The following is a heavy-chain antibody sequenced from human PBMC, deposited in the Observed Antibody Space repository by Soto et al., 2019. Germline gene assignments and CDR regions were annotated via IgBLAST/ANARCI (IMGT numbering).Heavy chain of an antibody. CDR1: GDSISSADYY. V-gene: IGHV4-30-4*01. Sequence: SETLSLTCTVSGDSISSADYYWSWIRQSPGKGLEWIGHIFYSGTTYYNPSLKSRLTISVDTSKNHFSLRLTSVTAADTAVYYCARDLWVEPELYYYGMDVWGQGTTVTVSS. CDR2: IFYSGTT. J-gene: IGHJ6*02. CDR3: ARDLWVEPELYYYGMDV. D-gene: IGHD1-1*01.